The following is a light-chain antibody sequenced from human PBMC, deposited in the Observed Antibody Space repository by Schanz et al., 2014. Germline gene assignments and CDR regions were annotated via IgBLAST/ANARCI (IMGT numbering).Light chain of an antibody. CDR1: QSVGSAF. CDR3: QQYGSSRGS. V-gene: IGKV3-20*01. CDR2: GAS. Sequence: EVVLTQSPGTLSLSPGERVTLSCRASQSVGSAFLAWYQQKPGQAPRLLIYGASRRATGIPDRFSGSGSGTHFTLTITRLEPEDFAVYYCQQYGSSRGSFGQGTKLEIK. J-gene: IGKJ2*04.